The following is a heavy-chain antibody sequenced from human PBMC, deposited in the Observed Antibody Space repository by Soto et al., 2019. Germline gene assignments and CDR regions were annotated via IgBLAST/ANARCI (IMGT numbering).Heavy chain of an antibody. CDR2: INHSGST. J-gene: IGHJ4*02. Sequence: QSLTCAVYGGSFSGYYWSWIRQPPGKGLEWIGEINHSGSTNYNPSLKSRVTISVDTSKNQFSLKLSSVTAADTAVYYCARNRRIGYYDFWSGIDYWGQGTLVTVSS. D-gene: IGHD3-3*01. CDR3: ARNRRIGYYDFWSGIDY. V-gene: IGHV4-34*01. CDR1: GGSFSGYY.